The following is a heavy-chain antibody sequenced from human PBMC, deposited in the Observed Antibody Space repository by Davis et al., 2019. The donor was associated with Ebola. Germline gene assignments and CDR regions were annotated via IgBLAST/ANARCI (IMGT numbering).Heavy chain of an antibody. Sequence: ASVQVSCKVSDYTLREISMHWVRQAPGIGLEWMGNFNPEEDESIFAQKFEGRITMTEDTSTNTAYMELSSLRSDDTAVYYCTVGGIGGMGDYWGQGTLVSVSS. V-gene: IGHV1-24*01. D-gene: IGHD3-10*01. J-gene: IGHJ4*02. CDR3: TVGGIGGMGDY. CDR1: DYTLREIS. CDR2: FNPEEDES.